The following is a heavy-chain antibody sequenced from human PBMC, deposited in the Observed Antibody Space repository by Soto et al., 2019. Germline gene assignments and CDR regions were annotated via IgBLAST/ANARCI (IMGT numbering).Heavy chain of an antibody. CDR3: AKNWNWGSLVH. CDR1: GGSISSYY. V-gene: IGHV4-59*08. D-gene: IGHD7-27*01. J-gene: IGHJ4*02. Sequence: SETLSLTCTVSGGSISSYYWSLIRQPPGKGLEWIGYIYYSGSTNYNPSLKSRVTISVDTSKNQFSLKLSSVTAADTAVYYCAKNWNWGSLVHWGQGTLVTVSS. CDR2: IYYSGST.